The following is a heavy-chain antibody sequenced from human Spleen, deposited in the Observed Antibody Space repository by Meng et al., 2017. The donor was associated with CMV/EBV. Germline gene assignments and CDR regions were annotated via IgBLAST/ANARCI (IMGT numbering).Heavy chain of an antibody. CDR3: ARGRIAAAYAWFDP. Sequence: SGESVSSGSDYWRWIRQPPGKGMEWIGYIYYSGSINDNPSLKSRVTISVDTAKNQFSLKLSSVTAADTAVYYCARGRIAAAYAWFDPWGQGTLVTVSS. D-gene: IGHD6-13*01. CDR1: GESVSSGSDY. CDR2: IYYSGSI. V-gene: IGHV4-61*01. J-gene: IGHJ5*02.